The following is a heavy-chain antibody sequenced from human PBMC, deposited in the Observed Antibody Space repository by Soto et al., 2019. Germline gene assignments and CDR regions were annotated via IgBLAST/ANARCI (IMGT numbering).Heavy chain of an antibody. CDR3: ARDPH. Sequence: QVQLVESGGGVVQPGRSLRLSCAASGFTFSSYAMHWVRQAPGKGLEWVAVISYDGSNKYYADSVKGRFTISRDNSKNTLYLQINSLRAEDTAVYYCARDPHWGQGTLFTVSS. CDR1: GFTFSSYA. V-gene: IGHV3-30-3*01. CDR2: ISYDGSNK. J-gene: IGHJ4*02.